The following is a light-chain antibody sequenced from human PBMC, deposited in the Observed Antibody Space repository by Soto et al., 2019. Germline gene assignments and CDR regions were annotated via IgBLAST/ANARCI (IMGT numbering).Light chain of an antibody. V-gene: IGLV2-8*01. J-gene: IGLJ1*01. CDR1: NSDVGGYNY. Sequence: QSVLTQPPSASGSPGQSVTISCTGTNSDVGGYNYVSWYQQYPGKAPKLIIYEVNERPSGVPDRFSGSKSGNTASLTVSGLQTADEADYFCSSYAGSNWCVFGTGTKVTVL. CDR3: SSYAGSNWCV. CDR2: EVN.